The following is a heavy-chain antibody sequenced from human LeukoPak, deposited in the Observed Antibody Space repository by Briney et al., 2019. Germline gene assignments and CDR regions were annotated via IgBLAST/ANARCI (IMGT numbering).Heavy chain of an antibody. Sequence: ASVKVSCKASGYTFTGYYMHWVRQAPGQGLEWMGWINPNSGGTNYAQKFQGRVTMTRDTSISTAYMELSRLRSDDTAVYYCAREFTYCSGGSCFNYDYWGQGTLVTVSS. CDR2: INPNSGGT. CDR3: AREFTYCSGGSCFNYDY. CDR1: GYTFTGYY. D-gene: IGHD2-15*01. J-gene: IGHJ4*02. V-gene: IGHV1-2*02.